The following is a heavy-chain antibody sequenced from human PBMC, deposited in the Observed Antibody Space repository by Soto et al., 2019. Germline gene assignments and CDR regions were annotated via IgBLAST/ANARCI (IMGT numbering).Heavy chain of an antibody. V-gene: IGHV3-23*01. CDR3: VKGYGSGLNWFDR. D-gene: IGHD3-10*01. J-gene: IGHJ5*02. Sequence: EVQLLESGGGLVQPGGSLRLSCAAGGFTFSSYAMNWIRQGPGKGLEWVSGISVNDGRAYYADSVKGRFTVSRDNSKNTLYLQMNSLRAEDTAVYSSVKGYGSGLNWFDRWGQGTLVTVPS. CDR1: GFTFSSYA. CDR2: ISVNDGRA.